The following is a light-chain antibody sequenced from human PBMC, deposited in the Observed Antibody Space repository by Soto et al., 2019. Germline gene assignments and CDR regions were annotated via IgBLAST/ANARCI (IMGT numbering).Light chain of an antibody. CDR2: YNN. J-gene: IGLJ2*01. CDR1: SSNIGSNT. V-gene: IGLV1-44*01. Sequence: QSVLTQPPSTSGTPRQRVTISCSGASSNIGSNTVNWYQHLPGTAPKLLIYYNNQRPSGVPDRFSGSRSGTSASLAITGLQSGDDAYYYCAAWDDSLNGVVFGGGTKLTVL. CDR3: AAWDDSLNGVV.